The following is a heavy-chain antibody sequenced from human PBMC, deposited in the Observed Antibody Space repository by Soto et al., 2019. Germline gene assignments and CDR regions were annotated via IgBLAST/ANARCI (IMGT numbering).Heavy chain of an antibody. CDR2: IIPIFGTA. CDR1: GGTFSSYA. Sequence: QVQLVQSGAEVKKPGSSVKVSCKASGGTFSSYAISWVRQAPGQGLEWMGGIIPIFGTANYAQTFQGRVKITADNSTSKDYMELSSLRSEDTGVYYCASQGDTYYFDYWGQGTLVSVYS. J-gene: IGHJ4*02. CDR3: ASQGDTYYFDY. V-gene: IGHV1-69*06.